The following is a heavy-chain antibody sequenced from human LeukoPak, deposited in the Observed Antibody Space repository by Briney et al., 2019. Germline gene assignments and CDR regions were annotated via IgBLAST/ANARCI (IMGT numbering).Heavy chain of an antibody. CDR3: ARDRIQEFDP. CDR1: SFTFRNYA. D-gene: IGHD2-15*01. V-gene: IGHV3-30*04. CDR2: ISSDGTNK. J-gene: IGHJ5*02. Sequence: GGSLRLSCAASSFTFRNYAMHWVRQAPGKGLEWVAVISSDGTNKDYADSVKGRFSISRDNSKNTLYLQMNRLRADDTAVYYCARDRIQEFDPWGQGTLVTVSS.